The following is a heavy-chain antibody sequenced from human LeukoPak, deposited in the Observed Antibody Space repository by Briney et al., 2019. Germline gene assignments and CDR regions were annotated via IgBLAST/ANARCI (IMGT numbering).Heavy chain of an antibody. CDR2: INQDGSVK. J-gene: IGHJ4*02. CDR1: GFTFSRSW. D-gene: IGHD3-16*01. Sequence: PGGSLRLSCAASGFTFSRSWVTWVRQAPGKGLEWVASINQDGSVKHYMDSVKGRFTISREKSNNSLFLQMNSLRAEDTAVYYCAKLLGDVTTFDYWGQGTLVTVSS. CDR3: AKLLGDVTTFDY. V-gene: IGHV3-7*01.